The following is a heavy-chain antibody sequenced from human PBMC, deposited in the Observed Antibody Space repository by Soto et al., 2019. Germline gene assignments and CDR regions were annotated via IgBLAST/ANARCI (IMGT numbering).Heavy chain of an antibody. Sequence: PSETLSLTCAVYGGSFSGYYWSWIRQPPGKGLEWIGEINHSGSTNYNPSLKSRVTISLDTSKNQFSLNLTSVTAADTAVYYCARGELSFPLIDYWGQGTLVTVSS. CDR1: GGSFSGYY. J-gene: IGHJ4*02. CDR2: INHSGST. CDR3: ARGELSFPLIDY. D-gene: IGHD3-16*02. V-gene: IGHV4-34*01.